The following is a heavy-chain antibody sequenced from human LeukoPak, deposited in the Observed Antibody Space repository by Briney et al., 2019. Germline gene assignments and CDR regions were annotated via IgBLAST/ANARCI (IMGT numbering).Heavy chain of an antibody. Sequence: PGGSLRLSCAASGFTVSSNYMSWVRQAPGKGLEWVSVIYSGGSTYYADSVKGRFTISRDNSKNTLYLQMNSLRAEDTAVYYCARDAAYDSRAFDIWGQGTMVTVSS. D-gene: IGHD3-22*01. J-gene: IGHJ3*02. CDR2: IYSGGST. CDR3: ARDAAYDSRAFDI. V-gene: IGHV3-53*01. CDR1: GFTVSSNY.